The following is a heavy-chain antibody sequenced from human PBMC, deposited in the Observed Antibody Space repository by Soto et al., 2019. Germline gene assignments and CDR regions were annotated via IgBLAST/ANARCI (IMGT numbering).Heavy chain of an antibody. V-gene: IGHV4-59*08. CDR2: GHYSGDS. CDR1: GGSISNHY. D-gene: IGHD6-13*01. Sequence: QVQLRESGPGLVKPSETLSLTCTVSGGSISNHYWSWVRQPPGKGLEWIGYGHYSGDSKYNPSLRSRLTIQVDTSKNQVSLRLTSATAADTAVYYCARRHSSSQERGAFDIWGEGTTVTVSS. CDR3: ARRHSSSQERGAFDI. J-gene: IGHJ3*02.